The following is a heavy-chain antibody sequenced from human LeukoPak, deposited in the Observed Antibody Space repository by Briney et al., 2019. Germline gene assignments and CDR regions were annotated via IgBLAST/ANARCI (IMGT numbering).Heavy chain of an antibody. J-gene: IGHJ4*02. CDR1: GFTFSRYW. Sequence: PGGSLRLSCAASGFTFSRYWMTWVRQAPGKGLEWVAHIKEDGSDKYYVDSVKGRFTISRDNAKNSLYLQMNSLRAEDTAVYYCARFSGGPVAAMRGHYFDYWGQGTLVTVSS. CDR3: ARFSGGPVAAMRGHYFDY. D-gene: IGHD2-2*01. CDR2: IKEDGSDK. V-gene: IGHV3-7*01.